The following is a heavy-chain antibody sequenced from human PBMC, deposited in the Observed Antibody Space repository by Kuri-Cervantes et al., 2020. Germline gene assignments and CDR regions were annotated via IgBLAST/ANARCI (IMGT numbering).Heavy chain of an antibody. CDR1: GFTFSSYA. J-gene: IGHJ6*02. CDR2: ISGSGGST. Sequence: GESLKISCAASGFTFSSYAMSWVRQAPGKGLEWASAISGSGGSTYYADSVKGRFTISRDNSKTTLYLQMNSLRAEDTAVYYCARDRALGYSSGWYYPLLYDGMDVWGQGTTVTVSS. D-gene: IGHD6-19*01. CDR3: ARDRALGYSSGWYYPLLYDGMDV. V-gene: IGHV3-23*01.